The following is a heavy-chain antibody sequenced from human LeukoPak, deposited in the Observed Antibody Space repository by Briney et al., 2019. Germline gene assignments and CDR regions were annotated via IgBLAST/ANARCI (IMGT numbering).Heavy chain of an antibody. V-gene: IGHV3-30*02. Sequence: GGSLRLSCAASGFTFSSYGMHWVRQAPGKGLEWVAFIRYDGSNKYYADSVKGRFTISRGNSKNTLYLQMNSLRAEDTAVYYCAKDFLRITMIVVVNGPFDYWGQGTLVTVSS. CDR1: GFTFSSYG. D-gene: IGHD3-22*01. CDR2: IRYDGSNK. CDR3: AKDFLRITMIVVVNGPFDY. J-gene: IGHJ4*02.